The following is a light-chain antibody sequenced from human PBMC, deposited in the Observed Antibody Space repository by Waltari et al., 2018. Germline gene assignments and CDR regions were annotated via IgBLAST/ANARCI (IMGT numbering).Light chain of an antibody. CDR3: QHYLRLPVT. CDR2: GAS. CDR1: QSVTRA. Sequence: ELVLTPSPGTLSLSPGESATLSCRTSQSVTRALAWYQQKPGQAPRLLIYGASNRATGIPDRFSGSGSGTDFSLTISSLEPEDFAVYYCQHYLRLPVTFGQGTKVEVK. V-gene: IGKV3-20*01. J-gene: IGKJ1*01.